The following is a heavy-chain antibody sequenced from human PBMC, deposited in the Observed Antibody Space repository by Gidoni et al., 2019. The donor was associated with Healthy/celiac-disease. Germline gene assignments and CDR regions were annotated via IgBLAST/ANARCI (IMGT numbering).Heavy chain of an antibody. V-gene: IGHV3-9*01. CDR3: AKAPDYYDSSGYHYFDY. Sequence: EVQLMECEGGLVQPGRSLSLSCAADGLNCEGSAMHWVRQAPGQGLEGVSGISWNSGSICYADSVKCRFTISRDNAKNSLYLQMNCLRAEDTALYYCAKAPDYYDSSGYHYFDYWGQGTLVTVSS. CDR2: ISWNSGSI. J-gene: IGHJ4*02. CDR1: GLNCEGSA. D-gene: IGHD3-22*01.